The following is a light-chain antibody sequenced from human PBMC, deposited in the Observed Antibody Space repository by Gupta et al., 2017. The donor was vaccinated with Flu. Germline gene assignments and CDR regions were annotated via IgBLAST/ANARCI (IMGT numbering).Light chain of an antibody. V-gene: IGLV2-14*01. J-gene: IGLJ2*01. CDR2: EVT. CDR1: SSDVGDYKY. CDR3: SSYTNTNTLCV. Sequence: ITISCTGTSSDVGDYKYVSWYQQHPGKAPKLMSLEVTNRPSGVSNRFSGSKSGNTASLTISGLQAEEEADDDCSSYTNTNTLCVFGGGTKLTVL.